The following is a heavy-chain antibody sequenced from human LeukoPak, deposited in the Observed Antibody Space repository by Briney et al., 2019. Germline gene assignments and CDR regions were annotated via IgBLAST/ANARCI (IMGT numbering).Heavy chain of an antibody. J-gene: IGHJ4*02. CDR1: GFTFSNYA. Sequence: GGSLRLSCAASGFTFSNYAMSWVRQAPGKGLEWVANIKEDGSEKHYVDSVKGRFTISRDNAKNSLYLQMNSLRAEDTAVYYCAKDPLLCSSTSCYGYYFDYWGQGTLVTVSS. CDR3: AKDPLLCSSTSCYGYYFDY. D-gene: IGHD2-2*01. CDR2: IKEDGSEK. V-gene: IGHV3-7*03.